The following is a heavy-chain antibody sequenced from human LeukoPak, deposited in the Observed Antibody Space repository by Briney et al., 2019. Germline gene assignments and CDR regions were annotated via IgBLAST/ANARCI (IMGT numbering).Heavy chain of an antibody. CDR3: ARGRRGNYFQDY. CDR2: IYYSGST. V-gene: IGHV4-39*07. CDR1: GGSISSSSYY. Sequence: PSETLSLTCTVSGGSISSSSYYWGWIRQPPGKGLEWIGSIYYSGSTYYNPSLKSRVTISVDTSKTQFSLKLSSVTAADTAVYYCARGRRGNYFQDYWGQGTLVTVSS. D-gene: IGHD1-26*01. J-gene: IGHJ4*02.